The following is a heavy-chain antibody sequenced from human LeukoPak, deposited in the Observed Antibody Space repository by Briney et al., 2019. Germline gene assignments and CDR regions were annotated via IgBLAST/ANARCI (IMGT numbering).Heavy chain of an antibody. D-gene: IGHD5-18*01. CDR2: IYRGGST. J-gene: IGHJ4*02. Sequence: GGSLRLSCAASGFTVSSNYMSWVRQAPGKGLEWVSVIYRGGSTYYADSVKGRFTISRDNSKNTLYLQMNSLRAEDTALYYCAKDIRAMVTAADYWGQGTLVTVSS. V-gene: IGHV3-53*05. CDR1: GFTVSSNY. CDR3: AKDIRAMVTAADY.